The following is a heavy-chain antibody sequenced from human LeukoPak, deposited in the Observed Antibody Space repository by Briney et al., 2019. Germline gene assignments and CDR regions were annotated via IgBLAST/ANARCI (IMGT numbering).Heavy chain of an antibody. CDR2: ISGSGVST. D-gene: IGHD4-17*01. CDR3: AKDDTHDPKSGDYDA. CDR1: GFTFSNYA. J-gene: IGHJ5*02. Sequence: GSLRLSCAASGFTFSNYAMSWVRQAPGKGLEWVSVISGSGVSTYYADSVKGRFTISRDNSKNTVFLQMNGLRAEDSAVYYCAKDDTHDPKSGDYDAWGQGTLVTVSS. V-gene: IGHV3-23*01.